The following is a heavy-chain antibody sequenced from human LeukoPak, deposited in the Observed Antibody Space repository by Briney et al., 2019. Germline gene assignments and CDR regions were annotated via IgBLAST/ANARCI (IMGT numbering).Heavy chain of an antibody. CDR2: IWYDGTNK. D-gene: IGHD2-21*02. CDR3: ARIGGDRHPIEY. V-gene: IGHV3-33*01. J-gene: IGHJ4*02. CDR1: GFIFSSYG. Sequence: PGGSLRLSCAASGFIFSSYGMHWVRQAPGKGLEWVAVIWYDGTNKYYADSVKGRFTISRDNSKNTLYLQMNSLRAEDTAVYYCARIGGDRHPIEYWGQGTLVTVSS.